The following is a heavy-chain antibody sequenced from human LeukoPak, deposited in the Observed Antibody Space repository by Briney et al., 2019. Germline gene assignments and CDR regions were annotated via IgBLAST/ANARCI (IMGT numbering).Heavy chain of an antibody. CDR2: IYYSGST. CDR3: AREDVGATTGLHY. D-gene: IGHD1-26*01. Sequence: SETLSLTCTVSGGSISSYYWSWIRQPPGKGLEWIGYIYYSGSTNYNPSLKSRVTISVDTSKNQFSLKLSSVTAADTAVYYCAREDVGATTGLHYWGQGTLVTVSS. CDR1: GGSISSYY. V-gene: IGHV4-59*01. J-gene: IGHJ4*02.